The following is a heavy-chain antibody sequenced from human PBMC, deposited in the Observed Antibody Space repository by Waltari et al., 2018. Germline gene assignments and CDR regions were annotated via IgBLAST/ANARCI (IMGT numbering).Heavy chain of an antibody. CDR2: INHSGST. V-gene: IGHV4-34*01. D-gene: IGHD6-13*01. CDR3: ARVGLYSSSWYERVRAFDI. J-gene: IGHJ3*02. Sequence: QVQLQQWGAGLLKPSETLSLTCAVYGGSFSGYYWSWIRPPPGKGLEWIGEINHSGSTNYNPSLKSRVTISVDTSKNQFSLKLSSVTAADTAVYYCARVGLYSSSWYERVRAFDIWGQGTMVTVSS. CDR1: GGSFSGYY.